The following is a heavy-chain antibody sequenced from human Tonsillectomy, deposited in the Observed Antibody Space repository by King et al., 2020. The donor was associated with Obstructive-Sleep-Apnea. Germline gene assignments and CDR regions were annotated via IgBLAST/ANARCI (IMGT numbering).Heavy chain of an antibody. Sequence: LQLQESGPGLVKPSETLSLTCTVSGGSISSSTYYWGWIRQPPGKGLEWIGSIYYSGSTYYNPSLKSRVTISVDTSKNQFSLRLSSVTAADTAVYYCARLYYYDSSGYPWYFDLWGRGTLVTVSS. CDR2: IYYSGST. CDR3: ARLYYYDSSGYPWYFDL. V-gene: IGHV4-39*07. J-gene: IGHJ2*01. CDR1: GGSISSSTYY. D-gene: IGHD3-22*01.